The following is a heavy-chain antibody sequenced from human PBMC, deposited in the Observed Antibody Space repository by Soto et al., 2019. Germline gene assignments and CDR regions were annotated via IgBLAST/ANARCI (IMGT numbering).Heavy chain of an antibody. CDR3: ARGFDTAISQF. V-gene: IGHV4-34*01. D-gene: IGHD5-18*01. Sequence: SETLSLTCAVYGGSFSGYYCTWIRQPPGKGLEWIGEINHSGSTNYNPSLKSRVTISVDTSKNQFSLKLSSVTAADTAVYYCARGFDTAISQFWGQGTLVTVS. CDR2: INHSGST. J-gene: IGHJ4*02. CDR1: GGSFSGYY.